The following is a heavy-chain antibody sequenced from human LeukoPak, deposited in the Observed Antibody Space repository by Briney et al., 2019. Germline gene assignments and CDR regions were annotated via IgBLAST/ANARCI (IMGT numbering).Heavy chain of an antibody. J-gene: IGHJ5*02. CDR3: ARLGGAVPAAIA. V-gene: IGHV3-48*01. CDR1: GFTFSSYS. CDR2: ISSSSSTI. Sequence: GGSLRLSCAASGFTFSSYSMNWVRQAPGKGLEWVSSISSSSSTIYYADSVKGRFTISRDNAKNSLYLQMNSLRAEDTAVYYCARLGGAVPAAIAWGQGTLVTVSS. D-gene: IGHD2-2*02.